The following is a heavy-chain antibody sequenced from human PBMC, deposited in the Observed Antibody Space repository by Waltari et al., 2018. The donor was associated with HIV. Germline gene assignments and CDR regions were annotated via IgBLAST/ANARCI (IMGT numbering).Heavy chain of an antibody. CDR3: AREGYYDSSAYYYLDY. D-gene: IGHD3-22*01. CDR1: GFTFSSYE. V-gene: IGHV3-48*03. Sequence: EVQLVESGGGLVQPGGSLRLSCAASGFTFSSYEMNWVRQAPGKGREWVSYIRSGDSTVYYADSVQGRFTISRDNAKNSLYLQMNSLRAEDTAVYYCAREGYYDSSAYYYLDYWGQGTLVTVSS. J-gene: IGHJ4*02. CDR2: IRSGDSTV.